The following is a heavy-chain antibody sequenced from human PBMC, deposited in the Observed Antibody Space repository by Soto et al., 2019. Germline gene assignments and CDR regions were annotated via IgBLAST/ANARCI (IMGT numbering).Heavy chain of an antibody. V-gene: IGHV3-74*01. CDR2: INSDGSTT. Sequence: EVQLVESGGGLVQPGGSLRLSCAASGFTFSSYWMLWVRQAPGKGLVWVSRINSDGSTTSYADSVKGRFTISRDNAKNTMYLQMHSLRAEETAVYYCARVNPGYSYVNYWGQGTLVTVSS. CDR3: ARVNPGYSYVNY. J-gene: IGHJ4*02. D-gene: IGHD5-18*01. CDR1: GFTFSSYW.